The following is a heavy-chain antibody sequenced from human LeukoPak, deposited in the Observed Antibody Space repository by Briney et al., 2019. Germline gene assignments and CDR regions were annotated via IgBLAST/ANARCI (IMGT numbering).Heavy chain of an antibody. J-gene: IGHJ4*02. Sequence: QSGGSLRLSCAASGFTFDDYAMHWVRQAPGKGLEWVSGISWNSGSIGYADSVKGRFTISRDNAKNTLYLQMNSLRAEDTAVYYCARGLPGHTSSMGYWGQGILVTVSS. CDR2: ISWNSGSI. CDR3: ARGLPGHTSSMGY. V-gene: IGHV3-9*01. D-gene: IGHD6-6*01. CDR1: GFTFDDYA.